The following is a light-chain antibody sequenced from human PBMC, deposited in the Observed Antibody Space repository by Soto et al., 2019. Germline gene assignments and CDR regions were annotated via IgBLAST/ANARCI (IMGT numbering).Light chain of an antibody. CDR2: DVS. J-gene: IGLJ3*02. Sequence: QSALTQPASVSGSPGQSITISCTGTISDVGGYNFVSWYQQHPGKAPKLMIYDVSNRPPGISTRFSGSKSGNTASLTIFGLQAEDEADYYCSSYSATNTLVVFGGGTKVTVL. CDR3: SSYSATNTLVV. V-gene: IGLV2-14*03. CDR1: ISDVGGYNF.